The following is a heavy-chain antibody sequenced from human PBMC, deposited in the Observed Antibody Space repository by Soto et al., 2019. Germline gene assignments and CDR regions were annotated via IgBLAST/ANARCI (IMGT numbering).Heavy chain of an antibody. D-gene: IGHD6-19*01. J-gene: IGHJ4*02. Sequence: SLRLSCSASGFTFNSYAMHWVRRAPVKGLEFVSAISSYGADTYYADSVKGRFAISRDNSKNTLYLQMSSLRAEDTALYYCVKEGYMRSDWYGQFDYWGQGALVTVSS. CDR1: GFTFNSYA. CDR2: ISSYGADT. V-gene: IGHV3-64D*06. CDR3: VKEGYMRSDWYGQFDY.